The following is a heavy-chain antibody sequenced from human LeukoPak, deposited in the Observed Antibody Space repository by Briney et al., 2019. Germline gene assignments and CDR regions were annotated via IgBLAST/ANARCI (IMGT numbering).Heavy chain of an antibody. CDR3: AIYSTSFDY. CDR1: GFSFGSYA. CDR2: ISGSGDNT. J-gene: IGHJ4*02. V-gene: IGHV3-23*01. D-gene: IGHD6-13*01. Sequence: PGGSLRLSCAASGFSFGSYALSWVRQAPGKGLEWVSVISGSGDNTHYTDPVKGRFTISRDNSKNTLYLQMNSLRAEDTAVYYCAIYSTSFDYWGQGTLVTVSS.